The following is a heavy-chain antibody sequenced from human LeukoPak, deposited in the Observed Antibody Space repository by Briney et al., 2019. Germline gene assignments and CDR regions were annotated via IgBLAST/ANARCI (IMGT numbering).Heavy chain of an antibody. D-gene: IGHD6-19*01. CDR1: GYSISSGYY. V-gene: IGHV4-38-2*02. Sequence: SETLSLTCTISGYSISSGYYWGWIRQPPGKGLEWIGSIYYNPSLKSRVTISLDTSENQFSLKLSSVTAADTAVYYCVRDLYSSGWGYFDYWGQGTLVTVSS. CDR2: IY. J-gene: IGHJ4*02. CDR3: VRDLYSSGWGYFDY.